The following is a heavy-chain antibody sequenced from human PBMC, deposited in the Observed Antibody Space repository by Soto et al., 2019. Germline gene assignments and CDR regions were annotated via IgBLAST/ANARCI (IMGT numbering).Heavy chain of an antibody. V-gene: IGHV4-31*03. CDR1: CGSISSGGYY. J-gene: IGHJ4*02. CDR3: AREGFYYDSSGHYFDY. CDR2: IYYSGST. D-gene: IGHD3-22*01. Sequence: SETRSLTCTVSCGSISSGGYYWSWIRQHPGKGLEWIGYIYYSGSTYYNPSLKSRVTISVDTSKNQFSLKLSSVTAADTAVYYCAREGFYYDSSGHYFDYWGQGTLVTVSS.